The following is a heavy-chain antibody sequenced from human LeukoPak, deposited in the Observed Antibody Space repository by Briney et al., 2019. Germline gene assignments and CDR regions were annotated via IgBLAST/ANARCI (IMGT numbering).Heavy chain of an antibody. J-gene: IGHJ4*02. V-gene: IGHV3-23*01. CDR2: ISGSGGST. Sequence: PGGSLRLSCAASGLTFSSFAMRWDRQAPGKGLEWGSGISGSGGSTSYADSVKGRFTISRDNAKNSLYLQMNSLRAEDTAVYYCGGDNRMGATPYYWGRGTLVTVSS. CDR3: GGDNRMGATPYY. D-gene: IGHD1-26*01. CDR1: GLTFSSFA.